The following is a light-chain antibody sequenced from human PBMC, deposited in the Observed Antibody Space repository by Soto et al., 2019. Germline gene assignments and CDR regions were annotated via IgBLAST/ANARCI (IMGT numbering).Light chain of an antibody. V-gene: IGLV2-14*03. Sequence: QSVLTQPASVSGSPGPSITISCTGTSSDVGAYNFVSWYQQHPGKVPKLMIFDVSSRPSGVSDRFSGSKSGNTASLTISGLQAEDEGDYYCSSYTSSRTHVFGSGTKLTVL. CDR2: DVS. CDR1: SSDVGAYNF. CDR3: SSYTSSRTHV. J-gene: IGLJ1*01.